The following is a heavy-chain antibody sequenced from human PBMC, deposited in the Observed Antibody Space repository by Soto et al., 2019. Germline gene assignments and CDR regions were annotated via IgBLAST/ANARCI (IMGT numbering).Heavy chain of an antibody. CDR3: AGLYHYDSSGYYDY. D-gene: IGHD3-22*01. J-gene: IGHJ4*02. CDR2: INPSGGRT. CDR1: GNSFTTYY. Sequence: GASVKFSCKASGNSFTTYYMHWVRQDPGQGLEWMGIINPSGGRTTYAQKFQGRVTMTRDTSTSTFHMELSSLTSEDTAVYYCAGLYHYDSSGYYDYWGQGTLVTVSS. V-gene: IGHV1-46*01.